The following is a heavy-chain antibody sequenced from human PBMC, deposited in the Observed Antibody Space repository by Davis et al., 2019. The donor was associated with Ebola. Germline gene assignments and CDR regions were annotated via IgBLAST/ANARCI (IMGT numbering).Heavy chain of an antibody. J-gene: IGHJ4*02. CDR3: AREAGGISDFDY. V-gene: IGHV4-59*01. CDR2: FDAYGAP. D-gene: IGHD2-21*01. Sequence: PGGSLRLSCTVSGGSIRSDAWNWIRQAPGRGLEWIAYFDAYGAPYYNPSLKSRITMSKDPSRNQFSLSLSSATAADTAVYFCAREAGGISDFDYWGQGTLVTVSS. CDR1: GGSIRSDA.